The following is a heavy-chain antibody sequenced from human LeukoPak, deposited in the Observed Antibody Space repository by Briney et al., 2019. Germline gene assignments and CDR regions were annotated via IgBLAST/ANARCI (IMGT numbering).Heavy chain of an antibody. CDR1: GYTFTDYY. D-gene: IGHD2-15*01. V-gene: IGHV1-2*02. Sequence: GASAKVSCKASGYTFTDYYIHWVRQAPGQGLEWMGWINPHSDGTNYGQKFKGRVTMTWDTSISTAYMELSSLRSDDTAVYYCARAGGYCGRISCPYYFDYWGQGSLVAVSS. J-gene: IGHJ4*02. CDR2: INPHSDGT. CDR3: ARAGGYCGRISCPYYFDY.